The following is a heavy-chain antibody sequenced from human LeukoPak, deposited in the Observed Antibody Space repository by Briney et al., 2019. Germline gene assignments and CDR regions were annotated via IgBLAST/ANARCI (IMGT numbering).Heavy chain of an antibody. Sequence: ASPQISCKGSGYPFTSYWIGWVRQTPGKGLEWMGIIYPGDTKSKYNPSLQGQVTISADKSISTAYLQWSSLKASDTAIYYCARIEGSTFDYWGEGPLVSVSS. CDR3: ARIEGSTFDY. V-gene: IGHV5-51*01. CDR2: IYPGDTKS. CDR1: GYPFTSYW. J-gene: IGHJ4*01.